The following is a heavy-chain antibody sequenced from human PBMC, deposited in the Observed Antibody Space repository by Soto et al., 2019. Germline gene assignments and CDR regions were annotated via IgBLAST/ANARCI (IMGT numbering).Heavy chain of an antibody. Sequence: EVQLVESGGGLIQPGGSLRLSCAVSGFIVSSNYMSWVRQAPGKGLEWVSLIYSGRSTFYADSVKGRFTISRDNSKNTLYLQMNSLRSEDTAVYSCATSSIVGVTGSGLHFWGQGTMVSVSS. CDR3: ATSSIVGVTGSGLHF. D-gene: IGHD1-26*01. J-gene: IGHJ3*01. CDR1: GFIVSSNY. CDR2: IYSGRST. V-gene: IGHV3-53*01.